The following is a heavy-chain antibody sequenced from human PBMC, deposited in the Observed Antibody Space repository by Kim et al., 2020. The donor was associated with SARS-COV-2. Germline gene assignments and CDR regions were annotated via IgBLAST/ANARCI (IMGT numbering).Heavy chain of an antibody. CDR1: GGSISSSSYY. CDR3: ARRWDEKYRYSGSYFPGKYYYGMDV. CDR2: IYYSGST. V-gene: IGHV4-39*01. J-gene: IGHJ6*02. D-gene: IGHD1-26*01. Sequence: SETLSLTCTVSGGSISSSSYYWGWIRQPPGKGLEWIGSIYYSGSTYYNPSLKSRVTISVDTSKNQFSLKLSSVTAADTAVYYCARRWDEKYRYSGSYFPGKYYYGMDVWGQGTTVTVSS.